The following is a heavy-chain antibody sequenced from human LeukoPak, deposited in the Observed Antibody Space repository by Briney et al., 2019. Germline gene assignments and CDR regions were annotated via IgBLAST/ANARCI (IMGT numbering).Heavy chain of an antibody. CDR2: INPNSGGT. CDR3: ARGGEITMVRGVIITQADY. CDR1: GYTFTGYY. Sequence: ASVKVSCKASGYTFTGYYMHWVRQAPGQGLEWMGWINPNSGGTNYAQKFQGRVTMTRDTSISTAYMELSRLRSDDTAVYYCARGGEITMVRGVIITQADYWGQGTLVTVSS. V-gene: IGHV1-2*02. D-gene: IGHD3-10*01. J-gene: IGHJ4*02.